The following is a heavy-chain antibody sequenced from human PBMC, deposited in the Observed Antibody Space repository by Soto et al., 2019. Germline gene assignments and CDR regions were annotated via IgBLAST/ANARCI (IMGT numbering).Heavy chain of an antibody. J-gene: IGHJ4*02. CDR3: AKGGWLEY. CDR2: IVDNGGST. CDR1: GFTFNTYG. V-gene: IGHV3-23*01. Sequence: EVHLLESGGALVQPGGSLRLSCASSGFTFNTYGMSWVRQAPGKGLEWVSAIVDNGGSTYYADSVKGRFTISRDNSKNTLYLQINSLRAEDTAVYYCAKGGWLEYWGQGTLVTVSS. D-gene: IGHD2-15*01.